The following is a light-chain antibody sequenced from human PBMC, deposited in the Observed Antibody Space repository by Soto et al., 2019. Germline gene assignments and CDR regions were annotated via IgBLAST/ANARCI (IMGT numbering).Light chain of an antibody. CDR1: SSDVGGYNY. CDR2: EVT. Sequence: QSALTQPPSASGSPGQSVTISCTGTSSDVGGYNYVSWYQQYPGRAPKLMIYEVTKRPSGVPDRFSGSKSGNTASLTVSGLQAEEEADYYCRSYAASNNFYFVFGGGTKLTVL. J-gene: IGLJ3*02. CDR3: RSYAASNNFYFV. V-gene: IGLV2-8*01.